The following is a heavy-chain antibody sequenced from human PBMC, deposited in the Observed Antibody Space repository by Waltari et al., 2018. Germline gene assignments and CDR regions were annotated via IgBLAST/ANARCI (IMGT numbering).Heavy chain of an antibody. Sequence: QVQLVQSGAEGKKPGASVKVSCKAYGYTFTGDYMHWVRPAPGQGLEWMGWNNPNSGGTNYAQKFQGRVTMTRDTSISTAYMELSRLRSDDTAVYYCARGDYDFWSGYYSWGQGTLVTVSS. D-gene: IGHD3-3*01. CDR1: GYTFTGDY. CDR2: NNPNSGGT. J-gene: IGHJ5*02. V-gene: IGHV1-2*02. CDR3: ARGDYDFWSGYYS.